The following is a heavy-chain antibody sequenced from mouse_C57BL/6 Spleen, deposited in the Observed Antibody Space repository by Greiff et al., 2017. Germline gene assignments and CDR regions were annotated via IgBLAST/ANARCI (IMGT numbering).Heavy chain of an antibody. CDR3: TSGIYYDYGGFAY. D-gene: IGHD2-4*01. V-gene: IGHV14-4*01. J-gene: IGHJ3*01. CDR1: GFNIKDDY. Sequence: EVKVVESGAELVRPGASVKLSCTASGFNIKDDYMHWVKQRPEQGLEWIGWIDPENGDTEYASKFQGKATITADTSSNTAYLQLSSLTSEDTAVYYCTSGIYYDYGGFAYWGQGTLVTVSA. CDR2: IDPENGDT.